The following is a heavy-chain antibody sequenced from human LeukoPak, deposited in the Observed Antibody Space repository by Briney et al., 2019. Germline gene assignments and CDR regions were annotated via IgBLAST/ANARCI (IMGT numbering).Heavy chain of an antibody. V-gene: IGHV3-23*01. D-gene: IGHD2-2*01. CDR3: AKRGNPAVGHHYLDV. J-gene: IGHJ6*03. CDR2: ITISGGST. Sequence: PGGSLRLSCAASGFTFSSYDMSWVRQAPGKGLELVSSITISGGSTFYADSVMGRFTISRDDYKNTLYLQMNSLSAEDTAVYYCAKRGNPAVGHHYLDVWGKGTTVSVSS. CDR1: GFTFSSYD.